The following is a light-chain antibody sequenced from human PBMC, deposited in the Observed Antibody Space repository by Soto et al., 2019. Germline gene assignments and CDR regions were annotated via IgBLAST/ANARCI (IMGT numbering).Light chain of an antibody. V-gene: IGKV3-11*01. CDR1: QSVNTY. Sequence: IVMTHTPATLAVSPRERATLSCRASQSVNTYLPWYQQKPGQAPRLLIYDASNRATGIPARFSGSGSGTDFTLTISSLEPDDFAVYYCQQRRNWPTEITFGQGTRLEIK. CDR2: DAS. CDR3: QQRRNWPTEIT. J-gene: IGKJ5*01.